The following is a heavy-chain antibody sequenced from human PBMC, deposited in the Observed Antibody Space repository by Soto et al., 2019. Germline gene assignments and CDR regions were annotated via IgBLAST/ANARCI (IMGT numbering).Heavy chain of an antibody. J-gene: IGHJ6*02. CDR2: IIPIFGTA. CDR3: AGGITIFGVVSRPHYYYYGMDV. D-gene: IGHD3-3*01. CDR1: GGTFSSYA. V-gene: IGHV1-69*01. Sequence: QVQLVQSGAEVKKPGSSVKVSCKASGGTFSSYAISWVRQAPGQGLEWMGGIIPIFGTANYAQKFQGRVTITAAEYTSTAYMELSSLRSEDAAVYYCAGGITIFGVVSRPHYYYYGMDVWGQGTTVTVSS.